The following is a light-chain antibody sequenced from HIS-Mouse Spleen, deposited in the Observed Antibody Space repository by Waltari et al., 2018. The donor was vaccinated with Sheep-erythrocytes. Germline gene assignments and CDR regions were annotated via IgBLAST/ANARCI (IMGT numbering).Light chain of an antibody. J-gene: IGLJ2*01. CDR1: SSDVGSYNL. CDR2: EGS. V-gene: IGLV2-23*01. Sequence: QSALTQPASVSGSPGQSITISCTGTSSDVGSYNLVSWYQQHPGKAPKLMIYEGSKRPSRVSNRFSGSESGNTASLTISGLQAEDEADYYCCSYAGSSTYVVFGGGTKLTVL. CDR3: CSYAGSSTYVV.